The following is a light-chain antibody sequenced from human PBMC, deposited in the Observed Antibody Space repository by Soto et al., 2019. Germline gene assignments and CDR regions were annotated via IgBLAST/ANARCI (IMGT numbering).Light chain of an antibody. J-gene: IGKJ4*01. Sequence: DIQMTQSPPTLSASVGDRVTITCRASQSIRHYLAWYQQMPGKAPKLLIYGASTLQSGVPSRFSGSGSGTEFTLTISSLQPEDFATYYCQQSYSTPLTCGGGTKVDIK. CDR2: GAS. CDR3: QQSYSTPLT. CDR1: QSIRHY. V-gene: IGKV1-39*01.